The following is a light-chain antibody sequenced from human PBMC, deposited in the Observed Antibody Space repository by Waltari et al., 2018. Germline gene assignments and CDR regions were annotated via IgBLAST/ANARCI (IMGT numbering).Light chain of an antibody. Sequence: QSVLTQPPSASGAPGPRVTIPCPGPCPNLWAVYDVHWYPQRPGTAPKLLIYGNSNRPSGVPDRFSGSKSGTSASLAITGLQAEDEADYYCQSYDSSLSGIFGGGTKLTVL. CDR3: QSYDSSLSGI. J-gene: IGLJ2*01. V-gene: IGLV1-40*01. CDR2: GNS. CDR1: CPNLWAVYD.